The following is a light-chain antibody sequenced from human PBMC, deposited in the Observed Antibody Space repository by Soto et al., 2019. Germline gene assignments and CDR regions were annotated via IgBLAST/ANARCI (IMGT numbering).Light chain of an antibody. CDR2: EVT. CDR1: SSDVGSYKL. J-gene: IGLJ3*02. Sequence: QSALTQPASVSGSPGQSITISCSGTSSDVGSYKLVSWYQQHPGKAPKLMISEVTKRPSGISTRFSGSKSGNTASLTISGIQPEDESDYYCCSYAGSNTWVFGGGTKVTVL. CDR3: CSYAGSNTWV. V-gene: IGLV2-23*02.